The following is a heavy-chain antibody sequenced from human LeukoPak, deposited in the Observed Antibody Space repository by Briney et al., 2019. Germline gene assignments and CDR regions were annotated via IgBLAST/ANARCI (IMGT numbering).Heavy chain of an antibody. CDR2: IRSKANSYTT. CDR1: GFMFSGSA. V-gene: IGHV3-73*01. Sequence: GGSLRLSCAASGFMFSGSAMHWVRQASGKGLEWVGRIRSKANSYTTEYAASVKGRFTISRDDSKNSLYLQMNSLKTEDTAVYYCARVLGYSGYDLAYWGQGTLVTVSS. J-gene: IGHJ4*02. D-gene: IGHD5-12*01. CDR3: ARVLGYSGYDLAY.